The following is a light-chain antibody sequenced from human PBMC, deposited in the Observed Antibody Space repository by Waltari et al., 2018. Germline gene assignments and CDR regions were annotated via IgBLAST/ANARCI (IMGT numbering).Light chain of an antibody. V-gene: IGLV6-57*04. CDR3: QSYDNINQGV. CDR2: EDN. J-gene: IGLJ3*02. CDR1: SGSIARNF. Sequence: MLTQSHSVSESPGKTVTISCTRSSGSIARNFVQWYQQRPGSAPTTVIYEDNQRPSGVPDRFSGSIDSSSNSASLTISGLKTEDEADYYCQSYDNINQGVFGGGTKLTVL.